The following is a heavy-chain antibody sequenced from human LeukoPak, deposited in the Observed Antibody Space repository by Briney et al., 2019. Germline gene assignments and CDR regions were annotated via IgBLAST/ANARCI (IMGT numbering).Heavy chain of an antibody. CDR2: INHSGST. CDR3: ARRTHNWYFDL. V-gene: IGHV4-34*01. CDR1: GGSFSGYY. J-gene: IGHJ2*01. Sequence: PSETLSLTXAVYGGSFSGYYWSWIRQPPGKGLDWIGEINHSGSTNYNPSLKSRVTISVDTSKNQFSLKLSSVTAADTAVYYCARRTHNWYFDLWGRGTLVTVSS.